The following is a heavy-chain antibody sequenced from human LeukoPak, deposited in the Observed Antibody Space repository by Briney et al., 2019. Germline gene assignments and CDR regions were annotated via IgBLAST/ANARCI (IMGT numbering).Heavy chain of an antibody. J-gene: IGHJ5*02. CDR2: MNPKSGNT. V-gene: IGHV1-8*01. D-gene: IGHD2-21*01. CDR1: GYTFINYD. Sequence: ASVSVSCKASGYTFINYDINWVRQANGQGPEWMGWMNPKSGNTGYKKNFQGRISLTSDTSLNTAYLEVIALRFEDTAIYYCARGLSNSRLPPTIRLERWGQGTQVTVSP. CDR3: ARGLSNSRLPPTIRLER.